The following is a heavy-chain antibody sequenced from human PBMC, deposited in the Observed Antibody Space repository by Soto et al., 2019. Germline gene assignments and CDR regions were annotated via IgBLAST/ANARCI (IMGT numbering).Heavy chain of an antibody. D-gene: IGHD3-3*01. CDR3: ARSDYDFWSGYYMGSYYYGMDV. CDR2: IWYDGSNK. Sequence: ESGGGVVQPGRSLRLSCAASGFTFSSYGMHWVRQAPGKGLEWVAVIWYDGSNKYYADSVKGRFTISRDNSKNTLYLQMNSLRAEDTAVYYCARSDYDFWSGYYMGSYYYGMDVWGQGTTVTVSS. CDR1: GFTFSSYG. J-gene: IGHJ6*02. V-gene: IGHV3-33*01.